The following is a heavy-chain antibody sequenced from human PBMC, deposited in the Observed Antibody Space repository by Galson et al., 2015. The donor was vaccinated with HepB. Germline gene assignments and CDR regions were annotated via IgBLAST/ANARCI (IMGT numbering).Heavy chain of an antibody. Sequence: CAISGDSVSSNSAAWNWIRQSPSRGLEWLGRTYYRSKWYNDYAVSVKSRITINPDTSKNQFSLQLNSVTPGDTAVYYCAREGEWDWDNNWFDPWGQGTLVTVSS. D-gene: IGHD3-16*01. J-gene: IGHJ5*02. CDR2: TYYRSKWYN. CDR3: AREGEWDWDNNWFDP. V-gene: IGHV6-1*01. CDR1: GDSVSSNSAA.